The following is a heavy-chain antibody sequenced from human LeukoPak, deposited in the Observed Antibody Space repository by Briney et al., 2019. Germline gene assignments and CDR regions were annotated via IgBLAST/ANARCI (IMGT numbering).Heavy chain of an antibody. J-gene: IGHJ3*02. Sequence: PGGSLRLSCAASGFTFSSYAMSWVRQAPGKGLEWVSAISGSGGSTYYADSVKGRFTISRDNSKSMLYLQMNSLRAEDTAVYYCAKDRFWSGSSGAFDIWGQGTMVTVSS. CDR2: ISGSGGST. CDR3: AKDRFWSGSSGAFDI. CDR1: GFTFSSYA. V-gene: IGHV3-23*01. D-gene: IGHD3-3*01.